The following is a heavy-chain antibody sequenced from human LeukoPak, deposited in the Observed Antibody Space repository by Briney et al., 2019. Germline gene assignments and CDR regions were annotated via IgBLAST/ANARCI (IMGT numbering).Heavy chain of an antibody. V-gene: IGHV4-39*07. CDR3: ARDRSDNWGLFDY. CDR1: GGSISSSPYY. D-gene: IGHD1-1*01. J-gene: IGHJ4*02. CDR2: IYYSGST. Sequence: SETLSLTCTVSGGSISSSPYYWGWIRQPPGKGLEWIGSIYYSGSTYHNPSLKSRVTISVDTSKNQFSLKLSSLTAADTAVYYCARDRSDNWGLFDYWGQGTLVTVSS.